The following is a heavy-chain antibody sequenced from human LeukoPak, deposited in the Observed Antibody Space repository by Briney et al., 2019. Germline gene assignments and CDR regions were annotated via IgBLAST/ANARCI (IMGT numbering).Heavy chain of an antibody. CDR3: ANLYSSSWTGTYYFDY. J-gene: IGHJ4*02. CDR2: ISGSGGST. V-gene: IGHV3-23*01. CDR1: GFTFSTYA. D-gene: IGHD6-13*01. Sequence: GGSLRLSCAASGFTFSTYAVSWVRQAPGKGLEWVSAISGSGGSTYYADSVKGRFTISRDNSKNTLYLQMNSLRAEDTAVYYCANLYSSSWTGTYYFDYWGQGTLVTVSS.